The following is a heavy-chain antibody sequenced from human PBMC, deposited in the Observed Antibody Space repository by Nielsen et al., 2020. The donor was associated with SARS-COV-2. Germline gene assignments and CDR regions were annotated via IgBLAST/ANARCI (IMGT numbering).Heavy chain of an antibody. CDR2: FFYRANT. Sequence: SEPLSLTCIVSGGSIRTGSQYWSWIRQHPGMGLDWNGYFFYRANTNYHPSIKIRVTIWVDTSKNQFSLKVNSATAADTAVYYCGRIDMASISVDFWGRGTLVTVSS. CDR3: GRIDMASISVDF. J-gene: IGHJ4*02. CDR1: GGSIRTGSQY. D-gene: IGHD5-24*01. V-gene: IGHV4-61*01.